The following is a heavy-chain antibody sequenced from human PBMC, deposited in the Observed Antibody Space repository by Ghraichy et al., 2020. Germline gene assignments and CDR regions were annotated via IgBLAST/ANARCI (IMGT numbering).Heavy chain of an antibody. Sequence: ESLNISCGASGFYVSDSYMSWVRQAPGKGLEWVSVIYMDDSASYADSVKGRFIISRDNSKNTLYLEMNSLRAEDTAVYYCARIGPYNWNFDYWGQGALVTVSS. V-gene: IGHV3-66*01. D-gene: IGHD1-20*01. CDR3: ARIGPYNWNFDY. CDR1: GFYVSDSY. J-gene: IGHJ4*02. CDR2: IYMDDSA.